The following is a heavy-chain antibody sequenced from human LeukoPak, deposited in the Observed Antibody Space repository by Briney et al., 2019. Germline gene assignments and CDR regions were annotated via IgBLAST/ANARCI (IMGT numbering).Heavy chain of an antibody. J-gene: IGHJ4*02. CDR2: IRSDGGSS. CDR1: GFTFSSYFW. CDR3: VRDLDLGGYSSFVS. V-gene: IGHV3-74*01. Sequence: QSGGSLRLSCAASGFTFSSYFWMHWVRQAPGKGLVWVSRIRSDGGSSTYADSVKGRFTISRDNAKNTLYLQMNTLRAEDTAVYYCVRDLDLGGYSSFVSWGQGTLVTVSS. D-gene: IGHD4-23*01.